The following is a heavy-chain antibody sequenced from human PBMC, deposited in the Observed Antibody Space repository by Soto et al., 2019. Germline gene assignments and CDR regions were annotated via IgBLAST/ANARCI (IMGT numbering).Heavy chain of an antibody. CDR1: GGTFSSYA. J-gene: IGHJ3*02. D-gene: IGHD3-22*01. V-gene: IGHV1-69*06. Sequence: QVQLMQSGAEVKKPGSSVKVSCKASGGTFSSYAISWVRQAPGQGLEWMGGIIPIFGTANYAQKFQGRVTITADKSTSTAYMELSSLRSEDTAVYYCARVGITMLVVVPVGRRHAFDIWGQGTMVTVSS. CDR3: ARVGITMLVVVPVGRRHAFDI. CDR2: IIPIFGTA.